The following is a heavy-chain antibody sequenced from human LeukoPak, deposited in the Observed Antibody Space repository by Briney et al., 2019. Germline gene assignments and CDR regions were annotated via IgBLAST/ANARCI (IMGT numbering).Heavy chain of an antibody. J-gene: IGHJ4*02. D-gene: IGHD1-1*01. V-gene: IGHV3-7*01. CDR1: GFTFSDFW. CDR2: IKEDGTEK. Sequence: GGSLRLSCAGSGFTFSDFWMTWVRQTPGKGLEWVANIKEDGTEKNLVDSVKGRFTISRDNTENLLFLEMNNLRGDDTAIYYCVRESRPGGAMGLYHNLDYWGQGTLVAVSS. CDR3: VRESRPGGAMGLYHNLDY.